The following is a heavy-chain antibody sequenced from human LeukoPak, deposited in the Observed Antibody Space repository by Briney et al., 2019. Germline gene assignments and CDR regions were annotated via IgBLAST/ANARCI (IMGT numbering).Heavy chain of an antibody. CDR3: TTDLALTMIRGVIVY. CDR2: IKSKGDGETI. J-gene: IGHJ4*02. V-gene: IGHV3-15*01. D-gene: IGHD3-10*01. CDR1: GFTFNNHA. Sequence: GGSLRLSCAASGFTFNNHAMSWFRQAPGKGLEWVGRIKSKGDGETIDNAAPVKGRFTMSRDDSKATLYLQMNSLKAEDTAVYYCTTDLALTMIRGVIVYWGQGALVTVSS.